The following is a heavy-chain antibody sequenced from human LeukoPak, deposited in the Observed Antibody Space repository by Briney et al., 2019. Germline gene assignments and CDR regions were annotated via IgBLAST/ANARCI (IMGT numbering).Heavy chain of an antibody. CDR3: ARSLFPAFDI. V-gene: IGHV4-61*02. J-gene: IGHJ3*02. D-gene: IGHD2-21*01. CDR1: GGSISSGSYY. Sequence: SETLSLTCTVSGGSISSGSYYWSWIRQPAGKGLEWIGRIYTSGSTIYNPSLKSRVTISVDASKNQFSLKLSSVTAADTAVYYCARSLFPAFDIWGQGTMVTVSS. CDR2: IYTSGST.